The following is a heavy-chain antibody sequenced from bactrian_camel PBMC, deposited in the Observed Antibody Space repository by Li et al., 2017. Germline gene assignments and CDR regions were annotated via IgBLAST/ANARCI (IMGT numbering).Heavy chain of an antibody. CDR3: AARGNCCYSKLSVRDYNY. V-gene: IGHV3S40*01. CDR1: GYSVSTGC. J-gene: IGHJ4*01. D-gene: IGHD1*01. CDR2: IATGSGNT. Sequence: VQLVESGGGSVQAGGSPRLSCAASGYSVSTGCMAWFRQAPGKEREGVARIATGSGNTYYADSVKGRFTISQDNAKNTVYLQMNSLKPEDTAMYYCAARGNCCYSKLSVRDYNYWGQGTQVTVS.